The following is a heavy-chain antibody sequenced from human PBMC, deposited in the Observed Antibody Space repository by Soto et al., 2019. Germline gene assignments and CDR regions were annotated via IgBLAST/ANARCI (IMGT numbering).Heavy chain of an antibody. V-gene: IGHV3-33*01. J-gene: IGHJ6*02. D-gene: IGHD3-3*01. CDR3: ARVEDSVLDV. Sequence: QVQLVESGGGVVQPGRSLRLSCAASGFTFSSYGMHWVRQAPGKGLEWVAVIWDDGSNKYYADSVKGRFTISRDNSKNTLYLQMNSLRAEDTAVYYCARVEDSVLDVWGQGSTVTVSS. CDR2: IWDDGSNK. CDR1: GFTFSSYG.